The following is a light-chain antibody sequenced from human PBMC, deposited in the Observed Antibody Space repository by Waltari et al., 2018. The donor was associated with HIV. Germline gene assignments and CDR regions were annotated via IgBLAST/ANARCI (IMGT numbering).Light chain of an antibody. CDR2: GAS. CDR3: QQYGSSPPIT. J-gene: IGKJ5*01. V-gene: IGKV3-20*01. CDR1: QSMSSSY. Sequence: EIVLTQSPGTLSVSPGERATLSCRDSQSMSSSYLAWYQQKPGQAPRLLIYGASSRATGIPDRFSASGSGTDFTLTISRLEPEDFAVYYCQQYGSSPPITFGQGTRLEIK.